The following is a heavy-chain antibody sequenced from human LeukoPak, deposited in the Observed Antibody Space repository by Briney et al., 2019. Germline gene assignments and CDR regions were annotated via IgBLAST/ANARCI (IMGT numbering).Heavy chain of an antibody. J-gene: IGHJ4*02. CDR2: IKQDGSAK. CDR1: GFTFSDYW. V-gene: IGHV3-7*01. CDR3: ARRSVDY. Sequence: GGSLRLSFAASGFTFSDYWMSWVRQAPGKGLEWVANIKQDGSAKYYVDSVKGRFTISRDNAKSSLYLQMNSLSAEDTAVYYCARRSVDYWGQGTLVTVSS.